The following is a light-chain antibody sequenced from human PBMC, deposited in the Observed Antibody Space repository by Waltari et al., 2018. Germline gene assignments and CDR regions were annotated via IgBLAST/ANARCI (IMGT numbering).Light chain of an antibody. CDR3: AAWDDSLSVYV. CDR1: SSNIGSKY. CDR2: RNN. Sequence: QSVLTQPPSASGTPGQRVTISCSGCSSNIGSKYVYWYQQLPGTAPKLLIYRNNQRPSGVPDRFSGSKSGTSASLAISGLRSEDEADYYCAAWDDSLSVYVFGTGTKVTVL. J-gene: IGLJ1*01. V-gene: IGLV1-47*01.